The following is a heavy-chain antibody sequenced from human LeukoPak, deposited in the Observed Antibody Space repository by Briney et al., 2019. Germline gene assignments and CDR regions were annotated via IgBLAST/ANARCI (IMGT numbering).Heavy chain of an antibody. J-gene: IGHJ6*02. D-gene: IGHD3-3*01. CDR2: INHSGST. CDR1: GGSFSGYY. CDR3: ARGLRFLVV. Sequence: SETLSLTCAVYGGSFSGYYWSWIRQPPGKGLEWIGEINHSGSTNYNPSLKSRVTISVDTSKNQFSLKLSFVTAADTAVYYCARGLRFLVVWGQETTVTVSS. V-gene: IGHV4-34*01.